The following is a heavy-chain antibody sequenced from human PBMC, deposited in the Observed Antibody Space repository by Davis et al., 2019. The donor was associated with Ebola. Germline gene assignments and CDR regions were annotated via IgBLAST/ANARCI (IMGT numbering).Heavy chain of an antibody. CDR2: ISYDGSNK. CDR3: ARDGSEQLAGDNWFDP. Sequence: GESLKISCAASGFTFSSYAMHWVRQAPGKGLEWVAVISYDGSNKYYADSVKGRFTISRDNSKNTLYLQMNSLRAEDTAVYYCARDGSEQLAGDNWFDPWGQGTLVTVSS. CDR1: GFTFSSYA. D-gene: IGHD6-6*01. J-gene: IGHJ5*02. V-gene: IGHV3-30-3*01.